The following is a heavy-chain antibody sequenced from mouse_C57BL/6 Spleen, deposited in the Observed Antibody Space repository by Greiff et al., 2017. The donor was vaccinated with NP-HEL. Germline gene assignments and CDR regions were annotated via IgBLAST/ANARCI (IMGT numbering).Heavy chain of an antibody. Sequence: EVQLQQSGAELVKPGASVKLSCTASGFNNKDYYMHWVKQRTEQGLEWIGRIDPEDGETKYAPKFQGTVTITADTTSTTAYMQHSSLTSEDTAVYYWARLPTPPYYAMDYWGQGTAVTVSS. CDR3: ARLPTPPYYAMDY. J-gene: IGHJ4*01. D-gene: IGHD1-1*01. V-gene: IGHV14-2*01. CDR2: IDPEDGET. CDR1: GFNNKDYY.